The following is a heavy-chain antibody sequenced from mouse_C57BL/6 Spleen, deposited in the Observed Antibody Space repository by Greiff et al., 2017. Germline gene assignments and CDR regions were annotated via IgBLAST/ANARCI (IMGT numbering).Heavy chain of an antibody. CDR2: ISYDGSN. Sequence: EVKLQESGPGLVKPSQSLSLTCSVTGYSITSGYYWNWIRQFPENKLEWMGYISYDGSNNYNPSLKNRISITRDTSKNQFFLKLNSVTTEDTATYYCARDYFDYWGQGTTLTVSS. CDR1: GYSITSGYY. V-gene: IGHV3-6*01. J-gene: IGHJ2*01. CDR3: ARDYFDY.